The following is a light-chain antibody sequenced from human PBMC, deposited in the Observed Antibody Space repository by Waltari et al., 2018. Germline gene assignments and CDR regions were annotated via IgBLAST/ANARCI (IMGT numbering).Light chain of an antibody. CDR3: QQGDTYPPT. Sequence: DIQMTQSPSSLSASVVDTITITCQTRQEIGNNLNWFPQKVGKAPELLIYTPSTLQNGIPSRFSGSGSGTDFTLSISSLQPEDFATYFCQQGDTYPPTFGGGTKV. CDR1: QEIGNN. V-gene: IGKV1-16*01. CDR2: TPS. J-gene: IGKJ4*01.